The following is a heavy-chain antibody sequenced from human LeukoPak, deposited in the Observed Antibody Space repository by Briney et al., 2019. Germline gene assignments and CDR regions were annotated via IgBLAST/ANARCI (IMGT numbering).Heavy chain of an antibody. Sequence: GGSLRLSCAASGFTFSTYAMNWVRQAPGKGLEWVSSISSSSSYIYYADSVKGRFTISRDNAKNSLYLQMNGLRAEDTAVYYCARDQGGSGRRALDYWGQGTLVTVSS. J-gene: IGHJ4*02. CDR2: ISSSSSYI. CDR3: ARDQGGSGRRALDY. CDR1: GFTFSTYA. V-gene: IGHV3-21*01. D-gene: IGHD3-10*01.